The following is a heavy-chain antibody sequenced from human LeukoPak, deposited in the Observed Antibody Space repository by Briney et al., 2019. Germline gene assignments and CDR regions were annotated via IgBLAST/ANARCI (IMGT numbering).Heavy chain of an antibody. CDR2: IYAGGST. D-gene: IGHD1-14*01. Sequence: PGGSLRLSCTASGFNVNSNYMSWVRQAPGKGLEWVSVIYAGGSTYHADSVKGRFTISRHHSNNTLYLQMDSLRAEDTAVYYCASNQDSTLRTGFWGQGTLVTVSS. V-gene: IGHV3-53*04. CDR1: GFNVNSNY. J-gene: IGHJ4*02. CDR3: ASNQDSTLRTGF.